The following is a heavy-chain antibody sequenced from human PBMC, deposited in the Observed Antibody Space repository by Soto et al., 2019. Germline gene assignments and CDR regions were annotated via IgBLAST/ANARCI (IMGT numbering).Heavy chain of an antibody. CDR1: GYTFTSYG. V-gene: IGHV1-18*01. D-gene: IGHD3-9*01. J-gene: IGHJ4*02. Sequence: QVQLVQSGAEVKKPGASVKVSCKASGYTFTSYGISWVRQAPGQGLEWMGWISAYNGNTNYAQKLQGRVTMTTDTPTSTAYMELRSLRSEYTAVYYCARVWSDYDILTGYPRGYWGQGTLVTVSS. CDR2: ISAYNGNT. CDR3: ARVWSDYDILTGYPRGY.